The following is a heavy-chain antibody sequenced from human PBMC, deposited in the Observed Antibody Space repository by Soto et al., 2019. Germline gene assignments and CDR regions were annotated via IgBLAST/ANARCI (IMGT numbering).Heavy chain of an antibody. D-gene: IGHD2-2*01. J-gene: IGHJ4*02. CDR3: ARDYLVVPHRVIDY. Sequence: GASVKVSCKASGGTFSSYAISWVRQAPGQGLEWMGGIIPIFGTANYAQKFQGRVTITRDTSASTAYMELSSLRSEDTAVYYCARDYLVVPHRVIDYWGQGTLVTVSS. CDR2: IIPIFGTA. V-gene: IGHV1-69*05. CDR1: GGTFSSYA.